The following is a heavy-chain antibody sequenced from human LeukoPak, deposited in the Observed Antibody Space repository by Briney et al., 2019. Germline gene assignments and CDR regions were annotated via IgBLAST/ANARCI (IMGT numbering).Heavy chain of an antibody. J-gene: IGHJ6*02. CDR2: ISGSGGST. Sequence: GGSLRLSCAASGFTFSSYAMSWVRQAPGKGLEWVSAISGSGGSTYYADSVKGRFTISRDNSKNTLYLQMNSLRAEDTALYFCAKDSSTSNYYYGLDVWGQGTTVTVSS. CDR1: GFTFSSYA. D-gene: IGHD6-6*01. CDR3: AKDSSTSNYYYGLDV. V-gene: IGHV3-23*01.